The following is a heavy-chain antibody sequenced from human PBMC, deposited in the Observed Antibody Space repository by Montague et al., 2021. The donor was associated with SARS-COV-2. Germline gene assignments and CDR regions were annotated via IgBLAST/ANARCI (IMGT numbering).Heavy chain of an antibody. CDR2: INYGGST. J-gene: IGHJ4*02. D-gene: IGHD1-1*01. CDR1: GGSFSDYH. V-gene: IGHV4-34*01. CDR3: ARGAPGY. Sequence: SETLSLTCAVYGGSFSDYHWTWIRQSPGGGLESIGQINYGGSTKYNPSLRSRVTISIDTSKNQFSLKLTSVTAADTAVYYCARGAPGYWGQGTLVTVSS.